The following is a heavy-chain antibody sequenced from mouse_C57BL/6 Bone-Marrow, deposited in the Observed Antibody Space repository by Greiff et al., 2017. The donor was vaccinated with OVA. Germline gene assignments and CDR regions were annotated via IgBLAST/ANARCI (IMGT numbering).Heavy chain of an antibody. Sequence: QVQLQQSGPELVKPGASVKISCKASGYAFSSSWMNWVKQRPGKGLEWIGRIYPGDGDTNYNGKFKGKATLTADKSSSTAYMQLSSLTSEDSAVYFCAREKDYYGSSNYAMDDWGQGTSVTVSS. V-gene: IGHV1-82*01. D-gene: IGHD1-1*01. J-gene: IGHJ4*01. CDR3: AREKDYYGSSNYAMDD. CDR2: IYPGDGDT. CDR1: GYAFSSSW.